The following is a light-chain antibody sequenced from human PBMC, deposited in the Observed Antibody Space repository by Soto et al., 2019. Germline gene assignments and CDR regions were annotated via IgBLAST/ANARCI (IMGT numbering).Light chain of an antibody. CDR3: SSYTTSSNYV. Sequence: QSVLTQPASVSGSPGHAIAISCTGTSSDFGSFKYVSWYQQHPGKAPKLMIHDVSNRPSGVSSRFSGSKSGNTASLTISGLQADEEADYYCSSYTTSSNYVFGTGTKVTVL. J-gene: IGLJ1*01. CDR1: SSDFGSFKY. V-gene: IGLV2-14*01. CDR2: DVS.